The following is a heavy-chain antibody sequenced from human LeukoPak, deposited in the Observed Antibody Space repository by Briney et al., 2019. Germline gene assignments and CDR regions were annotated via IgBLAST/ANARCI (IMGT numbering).Heavy chain of an antibody. CDR3: ARHIAAAGTRWFDP. J-gene: IGHJ5*02. D-gene: IGHD6-13*01. V-gene: IGHV3-23*01. CDR2: ISGSGGST. CDR1: GFTFSSYA. Sequence: GSLRLSCAASGFTFSSYAMSWVRQAPGKGLEWVSAISGSGGSTYYADSVRGRFTISRDNSKNTLYLQMNSLRAEDTAVYYCARHIAAAGTRWFDPWGQGTLVTVSS.